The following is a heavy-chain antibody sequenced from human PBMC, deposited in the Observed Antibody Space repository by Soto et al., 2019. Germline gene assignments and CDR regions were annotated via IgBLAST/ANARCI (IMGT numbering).Heavy chain of an antibody. D-gene: IGHD5-12*01. CDR2: INPNSGGT. CDR1: GYTFTGYY. CDR3: ARGIGYSGYDLVKGDYYYYGMDV. Sequence: GASVKVSCKASGYTFTGYYMHWVRQAPGQGLEWMGWINPNSGGTNYAQKFQGWVTMTRDTSISTAYMELSRLRSDDTAVYYCARGIGYSGYDLVKGDYYYYGMDVWGQGTTVTVSS. J-gene: IGHJ6*02. V-gene: IGHV1-2*04.